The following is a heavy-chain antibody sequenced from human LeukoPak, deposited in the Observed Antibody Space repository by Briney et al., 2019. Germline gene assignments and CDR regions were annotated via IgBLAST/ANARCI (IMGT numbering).Heavy chain of an antibody. Sequence: PGRSLRLSCAASGFTFSSYNMHWVRQAPGKGLEWVAVISYDGGNKYYTDSVKGRFTISRDNSKNTLYLQMNSLKTEDTAVCYCTTDGVGVEGATYDNWGQGTLVSVSS. CDR3: TTDGVGVEGATYDN. CDR1: GFTFSSYN. J-gene: IGHJ4*02. V-gene: IGHV3-33*08. D-gene: IGHD1-26*01. CDR2: ISYDGGNK.